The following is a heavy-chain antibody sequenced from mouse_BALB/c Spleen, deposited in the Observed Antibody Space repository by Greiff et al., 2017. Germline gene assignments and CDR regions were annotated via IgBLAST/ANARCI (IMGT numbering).Heavy chain of an antibody. D-gene: IGHD1-1*01. CDR1: GFTFSDYY. CDR2: ISDGGSYT. J-gene: IGHJ3*01. V-gene: IGHV5-4*02. Sequence: EVMLVEPGGGLVKPGGSLKLSCAASGFTFSDYYMYWVRQTPEKRLEWVATISDGGSYTYYPDSVKGRFTISRDNAKNNLYLQMSSLKSEDTAMYYCARASITTVVEGFAYWGQGTLVTVSA. CDR3: ARASITTVVEGFAY.